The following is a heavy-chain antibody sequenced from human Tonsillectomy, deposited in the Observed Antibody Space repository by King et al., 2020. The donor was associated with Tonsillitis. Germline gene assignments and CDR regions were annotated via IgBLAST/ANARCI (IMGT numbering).Heavy chain of an antibody. D-gene: IGHD6-13*01. J-gene: IGHJ5*02. V-gene: IGHV3-30*01. Sequence: VQLVESGGGVVQPGRSLRLSCAASGFTFSSYAMHWVRQAPGKGLEWLAVISYDGSNKYYADSVKGRFTISRDNSKTTLYLQMNSLRAEETAVYYWAIDFNYSSGWYTSLMKQAPNWFDPWGQGTLVTVSS. CDR2: ISYDGSNK. CDR1: GFTFSSYA. CDR3: AIDFNYSSGWYTSLMKQAPNWFDP.